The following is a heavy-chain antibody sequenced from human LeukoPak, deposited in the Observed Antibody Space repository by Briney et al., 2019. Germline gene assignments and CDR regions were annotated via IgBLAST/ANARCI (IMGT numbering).Heavy chain of an antibody. CDR1: GFTFSSYW. CDR3: ARDLQRSTAAIRRGYYYGMDV. J-gene: IGHJ6*02. CDR2: IKQDGSEK. V-gene: IGHV3-7*01. D-gene: IGHD2-2*01. Sequence: GGSLRLSCAASGFTFSSYWMSWVRQAPGKGLEWVANIKQDGSEKYYVDSVKGRFTISRDNAKNSPYLQMNSLRAEDTAVYYCARDLQRSTAAIRRGYYYGMDVWGQGTTVTVSS.